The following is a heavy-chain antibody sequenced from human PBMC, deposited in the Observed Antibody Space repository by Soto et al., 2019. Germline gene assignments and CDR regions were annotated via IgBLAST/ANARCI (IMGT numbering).Heavy chain of an antibody. CDR3: AKDLGTWYYYGSGVMDV. Sequence: GGSLRLSCAASGFTFSSYGMHWVRQAPGKGLEWVAVISYDGSNKYYADSVKGRFTISRDNSKNTLYLQMNSLRAEDTAVYYCAKDLGTWYYYGSGVMDVWGKGTTVTVSS. V-gene: IGHV3-30*18. D-gene: IGHD3-10*01. J-gene: IGHJ6*03. CDR1: GFTFSSYG. CDR2: ISYDGSNK.